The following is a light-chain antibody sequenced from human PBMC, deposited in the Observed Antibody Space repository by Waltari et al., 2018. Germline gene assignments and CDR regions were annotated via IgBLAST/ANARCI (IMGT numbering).Light chain of an antibody. V-gene: IGKV1-39*01. Sequence: IQMTQSPSSLSASVGDRVTITCRASQSISTYLNWYQQKPGKAPKLLIFAASSLQSGVPSRFRGSASGRDFTLIISSLQPEDFATYYCQQTYSHFRTFGQGTKVEIK. CDR2: AAS. CDR3: QQTYSHFRT. CDR1: QSISTY. J-gene: IGKJ1*01.